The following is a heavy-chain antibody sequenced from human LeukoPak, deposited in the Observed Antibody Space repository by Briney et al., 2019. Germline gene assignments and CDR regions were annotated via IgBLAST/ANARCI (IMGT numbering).Heavy chain of an antibody. CDR1: GFTFSSYA. D-gene: IGHD6-19*01. Sequence: GGSLRLSCAASGFTFSSYAMSWVRQTPGKGLEWVSVIGGSGGISYYADFVRGRFTISRDNSKNTLYMQMNSLRAEDTAVYYCAKGSIVAVAGTIDYWGQGTLVTVSS. CDR2: IGGSGGIS. V-gene: IGHV3-23*01. J-gene: IGHJ4*02. CDR3: AKGSIVAVAGTIDY.